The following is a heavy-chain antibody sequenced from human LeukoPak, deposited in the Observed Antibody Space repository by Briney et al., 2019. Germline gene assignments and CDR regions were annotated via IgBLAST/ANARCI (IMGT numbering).Heavy chain of an antibody. V-gene: IGHV1-2*02. CDR3: ARDRSPAPGRSYGRGHFDY. CDR1: GYTFTGYY. CDR2: INPNSGDT. Sequence: ASVKVSCKASGYTFTGYYMHWVRQAPGQGLEWMGWINPNSGDTNYAQKFQGRVTMTRDTSINTAYMELSRLRSDDAAVYYCARDRSPAPGRSYGRGHFDYWGQGTLVTVSS. D-gene: IGHD5-18*01. J-gene: IGHJ4*02.